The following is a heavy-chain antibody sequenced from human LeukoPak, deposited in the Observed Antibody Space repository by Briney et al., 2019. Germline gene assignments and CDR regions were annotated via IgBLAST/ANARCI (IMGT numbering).Heavy chain of an antibody. CDR1: GGTFSSYA. Sequence: SVKVSCKASGGTFSSYAISWVRQATGQGLEWMGRIIPIFGTANYAQKFQGRVTITTDESTSTAYMELSSLRSEDTAVYYCAREAAPTIFGVVIPHMDVWGKGTTVTVSS. J-gene: IGHJ6*03. D-gene: IGHD3-3*01. CDR2: IIPIFGTA. V-gene: IGHV1-69*05. CDR3: AREAAPTIFGVVIPHMDV.